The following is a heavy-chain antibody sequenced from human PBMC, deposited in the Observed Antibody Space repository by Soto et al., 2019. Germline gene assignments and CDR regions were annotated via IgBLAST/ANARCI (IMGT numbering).Heavy chain of an antibody. D-gene: IGHD6-19*01. J-gene: IGHJ4*02. Sequence: QVQLVESGGGVVQPGRSLRLSCAASGFTFSSYGMHWVRQAPGKGLEWVAVISYDGSNTYYGDTVKGRFTISRDNSKNTRSLQMNSLRAEDTAVYYCAKDGNVYSSGWYAPSLDYWGQGTLVTVSS. V-gene: IGHV3-30*18. CDR1: GFTFSSYG. CDR3: AKDGNVYSSGWYAPSLDY. CDR2: ISYDGSNT.